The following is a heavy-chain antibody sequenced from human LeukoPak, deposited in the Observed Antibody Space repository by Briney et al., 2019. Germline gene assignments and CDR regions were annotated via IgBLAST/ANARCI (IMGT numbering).Heavy chain of an antibody. J-gene: IGHJ4*02. Sequence: GRSLRLSCAASGFTFSSYAMRWVRQAPGKGLEWVAVISYDGSNKYYADSVKGRFTISRDNSKNTLYLQMNSLRAEDTAVYYCARESNLITTFDYWGQGTLVTVSS. CDR2: ISYDGSNK. CDR1: GFTFSSYA. D-gene: IGHD3-3*01. CDR3: ARESNLITTFDY. V-gene: IGHV3-30*01.